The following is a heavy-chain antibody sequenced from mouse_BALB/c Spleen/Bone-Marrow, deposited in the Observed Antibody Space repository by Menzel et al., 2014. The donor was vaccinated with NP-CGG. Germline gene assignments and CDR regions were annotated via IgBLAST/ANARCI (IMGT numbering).Heavy chain of an antibody. CDR2: IDPANGNT. J-gene: IGHJ2*01. CDR3: ARYRLGTYFDY. CDR1: GFNIKDTY. Sequence: VLLKESGAELAKPGASVKLSCTASGFNIKDTYMHWVKQRPEQGLEWIGRIDPANGNTKYDPKFQGKATITADTSSNTAYLQLSSLTSEDTAVYYCARYRLGTYFDYWGQGTTLTVSS. D-gene: IGHD1-2*01. V-gene: IGHV14-3*02.